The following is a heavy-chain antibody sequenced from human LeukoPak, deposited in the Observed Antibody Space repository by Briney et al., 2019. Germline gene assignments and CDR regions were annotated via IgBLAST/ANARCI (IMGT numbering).Heavy chain of an antibody. D-gene: IGHD3-16*01. CDR1: GFAFDAHG. V-gene: IGHV3-20*04. CDR3: ARERLRPVGVYYYYGMDV. CDR2: INWSGGST. Sequence: GGSLRLSCTASGFAFDAHGMSWVRQVPGKGLEWVSGINWSGGSTGYADPLRGRFTISRDNAKNSLYLQMNSLRAEDTAVYYCARERLRPVGVYYYYGMDVWGQGTTVTVSS. J-gene: IGHJ6*02.